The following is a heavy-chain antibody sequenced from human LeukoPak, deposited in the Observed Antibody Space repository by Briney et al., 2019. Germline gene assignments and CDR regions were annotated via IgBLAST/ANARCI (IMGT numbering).Heavy chain of an antibody. CDR2: IHYSGST. CDR1: GGSISSGGYY. D-gene: IGHD2-15*01. J-gene: IGHJ6*02. Sequence: SQTLSLTCTVSGGSISSGGYYWSWIRQHPGKGLEWIGYIHYSGSTYYNPSLKSRVTISVDTSKNQFSLKLSSVTAADTAVYYCARDFNSRRGYCSGGSCSTSWGQGTTVTVSS. V-gene: IGHV4-31*03. CDR3: ARDFNSRRGYCSGGSCSTS.